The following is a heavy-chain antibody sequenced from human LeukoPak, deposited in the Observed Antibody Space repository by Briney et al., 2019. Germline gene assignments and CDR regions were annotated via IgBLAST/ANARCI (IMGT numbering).Heavy chain of an antibody. D-gene: IGHD6-19*01. Sequence: PSETLSLTCTVSGGSISSSSYYWGWIRQPPGKGLGWIGSIYYSGSTYYNPSLKSRITISVDTSKNQFSLKLSSVTAADTAVYYCAREGQWLGDFDYWGQGTLVTVSS. V-gene: IGHV4-39*02. CDR2: IYYSGST. CDR3: AREGQWLGDFDY. CDR1: GGSISSSSYY. J-gene: IGHJ4*02.